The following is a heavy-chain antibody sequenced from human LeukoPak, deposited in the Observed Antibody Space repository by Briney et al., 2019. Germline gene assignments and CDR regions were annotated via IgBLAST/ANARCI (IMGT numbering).Heavy chain of an antibody. Sequence: PGGSLRLSCAASGFTSNNFGMHWVRQAPGKGLEWVAFMGYEGIHKYYADSVKGRFTISKDNSKGTLYLQMNSLRPEDTTVYYCVRDLHGGFSSDYWGQGTLVTVSS. CDR1: GFTSNNFG. J-gene: IGHJ4*02. CDR2: MGYEGIHK. V-gene: IGHV3-30*02. CDR3: VRDLHGGFSSDY. D-gene: IGHD4-23*01.